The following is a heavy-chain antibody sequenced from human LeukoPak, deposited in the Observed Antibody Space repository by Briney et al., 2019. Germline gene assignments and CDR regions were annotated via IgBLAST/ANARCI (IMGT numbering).Heavy chain of an antibody. Sequence: SVKVSCKASGYTFTSYDINWVRQATGQGLEWMGGIIPIFGTANYAQKFQGRVTITTDESTSTAYMELSSLRSEDTAVYYCASSTPSSTESVYWGQGTLVTVSS. CDR3: ASSTPSSTESVY. CDR1: GYTFTSYD. CDR2: IIPIFGTA. V-gene: IGHV1-69*05. D-gene: IGHD5/OR15-5a*01. J-gene: IGHJ4*02.